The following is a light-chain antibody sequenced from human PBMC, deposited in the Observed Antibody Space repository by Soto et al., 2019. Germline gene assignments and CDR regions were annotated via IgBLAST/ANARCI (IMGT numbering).Light chain of an antibody. CDR2: EVS. Sequence: QSVLTQPASVSGSPGQSITISCTGTSSDVGGSKYVSWYQQLPGKAPRLMIYEVSNRPSGVSNRFSGPKSGNTASLTVSGLQAEDEADYYCGSFSSSSTLYVFGTGTKVTVL. CDR3: GSFSSSSTLYV. CDR1: SSDVGGSKY. V-gene: IGLV2-14*01. J-gene: IGLJ1*01.